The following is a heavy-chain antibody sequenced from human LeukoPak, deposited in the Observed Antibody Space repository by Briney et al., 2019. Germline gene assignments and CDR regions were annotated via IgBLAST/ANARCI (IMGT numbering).Heavy chain of an antibody. V-gene: IGHV3-7*01. CDR2: INQDGSHK. CDR1: GFTFSNYW. J-gene: IGHJ4*02. Sequence: GGSLRLSCVAPGFTFSNYWMSWVRQAPGKGLEWVANINQDGSHKYYVDSVEGRFTISRDNPKNSVYLQVNSLRAEDTAVYYCARIGYSSSSFDYWGQGTLVTVSS. CDR3: ARIGYSSSSFDY. D-gene: IGHD6-6*01.